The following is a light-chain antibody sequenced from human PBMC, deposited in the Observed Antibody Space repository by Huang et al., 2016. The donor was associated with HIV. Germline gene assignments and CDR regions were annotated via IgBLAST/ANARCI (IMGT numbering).Light chain of an antibody. CDR2: DAS. CDR3: QQYDDVSIS. J-gene: IGKJ4*01. V-gene: IGKV1-33*01. Sequence: DIQVTQSPSSLSASVGDRVTITCQASQDIGSNLNWYQQKSGKAPKFLIYDASNLERGVPARFSGRGSGTHFTVTITNLQPEDFATYYCQQYDDVSISFGGGTKVDI. CDR1: QDIGSN.